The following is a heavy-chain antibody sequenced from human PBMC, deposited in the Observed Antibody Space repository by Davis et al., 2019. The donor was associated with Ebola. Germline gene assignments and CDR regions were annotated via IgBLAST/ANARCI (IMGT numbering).Heavy chain of an antibody. Sequence: PGGSLRLSCAASGFTFSSYGMHWVRQAPAKGLEWVAVIWYDGSNKYYADSVKGRFTISRDNSKNRLYLQMNSLRAEDTAVYYCARDQNGDYGWYFDLWGRGTLVTVSS. CDR1: GFTFSSYG. D-gene: IGHD4-17*01. J-gene: IGHJ2*01. CDR2: IWYDGSNK. V-gene: IGHV3-33*01. CDR3: ARDQNGDYGWYFDL.